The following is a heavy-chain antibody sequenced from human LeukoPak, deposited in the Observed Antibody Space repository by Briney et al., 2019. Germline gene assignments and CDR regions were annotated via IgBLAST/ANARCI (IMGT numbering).Heavy chain of an antibody. CDR3: AKDWRYICSSTSCYPQNDAFDI. D-gene: IGHD2-2*01. J-gene: IGHJ3*02. Sequence: PGGSLRLSCAASGFTFSSYAMSWVRQAPGKGLEWVSAISGSGGSTYYADSVKGRFTISRDNSKNTLYLQMNSLRAEDTAVYYCAKDWRYICSSTSCYPQNDAFDIWGQGTMVTVSS. CDR2: ISGSGGST. V-gene: IGHV3-23*01. CDR1: GFTFSSYA.